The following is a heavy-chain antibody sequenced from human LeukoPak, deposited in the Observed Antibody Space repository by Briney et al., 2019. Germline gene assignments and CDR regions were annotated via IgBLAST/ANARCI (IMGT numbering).Heavy chain of an antibody. J-gene: IGHJ4*02. CDR1: GYSISSGYY. CDR3: ARSDWDSSGYVFDY. V-gene: IGHV4-38-2*02. D-gene: IGHD3-22*01. CDR2: IYHSGST. Sequence: SETLSLTCTVSGYSISSGYYWGWIRQPPGKGLEWIGSIYHSGSTYYNPSLKSRVTISVDKSKNQFSLKLSSVTAADTAVYYCARSDWDSSGYVFDYWGQGTLVTVSS.